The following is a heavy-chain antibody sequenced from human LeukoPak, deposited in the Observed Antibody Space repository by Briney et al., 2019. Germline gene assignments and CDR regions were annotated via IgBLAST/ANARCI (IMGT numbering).Heavy chain of an antibody. D-gene: IGHD6-19*01. CDR2: ISYDGSNK. Sequence: GGSLRLSCAASGFTFSSYAMSWVRQAPGKGLEWVAVISYDGSNKYYADSVKGRFTISRDNSKNTLYLQMNSLRAEDTAVYYCASAGLAGSQDYYYYGMDVWGQGTTVTVSS. CDR1: GFTFSSYA. V-gene: IGHV3-30-3*01. J-gene: IGHJ6*02. CDR3: ASAGLAGSQDYYYYGMDV.